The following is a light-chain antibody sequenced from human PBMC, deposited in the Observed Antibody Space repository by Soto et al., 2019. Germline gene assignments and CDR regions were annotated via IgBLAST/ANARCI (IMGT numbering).Light chain of an antibody. V-gene: IGKV1-39*01. CDR2: TTS. CDR3: QQSYTTPPA. J-gene: IGKJ1*01. Sequence: DIQMTQSPSSLSASVGDRVTITSRASQSVSIYLNWYQQKPGKAPKLLIYTTSSLQSEVPSRFSGSGSGTDFTLTISSLQPEDFATYYCQQSYTTPPAFGQGTKVEVK. CDR1: QSVSIY.